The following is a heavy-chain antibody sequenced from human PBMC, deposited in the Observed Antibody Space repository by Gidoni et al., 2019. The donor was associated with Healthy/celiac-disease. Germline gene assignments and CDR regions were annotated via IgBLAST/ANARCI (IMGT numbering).Heavy chain of an antibody. D-gene: IGHD2-2*01. Sequence: QVQLVQSGAEVKKPGASVKVSCKASGYTFTGYYMHWVRQAPGQGLEWMGWINPNSGGTNYAQKFQGWVTMTRDTSISTAYMELSRLRSDDTAVYYCARGGAAGGVVVPAAIGAYYYYGMDVWGQGTTVTVSS. V-gene: IGHV1-2*04. CDR3: ARGGAAGGVVVPAAIGAYYYYGMDV. CDR2: INPNSGGT. J-gene: IGHJ6*02. CDR1: GYTFTGYY.